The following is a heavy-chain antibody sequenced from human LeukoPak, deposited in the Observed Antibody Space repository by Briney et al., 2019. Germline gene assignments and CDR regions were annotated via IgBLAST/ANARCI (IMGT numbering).Heavy chain of an antibody. D-gene: IGHD2-2*02. CDR2: ISAYNGNT. CDR3: ARVRPDCSSTSCYIRHGYYFDY. Sequence: ASVKVSCKASGYTFTSYGISWVRQAPGQGLEWMGWISAYNGNTNYAQKLQGRVTMTTDTSTSTAYMELRSLRSDDTAVYYCARVRPDCSSTSCYIRHGYYFDYWGQGTLVTVSS. J-gene: IGHJ4*02. V-gene: IGHV1-18*01. CDR1: GYTFTSYG.